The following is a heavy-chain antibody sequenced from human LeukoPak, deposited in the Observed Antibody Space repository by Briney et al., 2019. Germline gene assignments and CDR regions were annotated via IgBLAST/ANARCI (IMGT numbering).Heavy chain of an antibody. CDR3: ARDNYCDSSGYSPFDY. CDR2: IYYSGST. D-gene: IGHD3-22*01. Sequence: SETLSLTCTVSGGSISSYYWSWIRQPPGKGLEWIGYIYYSGSTNYNPSLKSRVTISVDTSKNQFSLKLSSVTAADTAVYYCARDNYCDSSGYSPFDYWGQGTLVTVSS. V-gene: IGHV4-59*01. J-gene: IGHJ4*02. CDR1: GGSISSYY.